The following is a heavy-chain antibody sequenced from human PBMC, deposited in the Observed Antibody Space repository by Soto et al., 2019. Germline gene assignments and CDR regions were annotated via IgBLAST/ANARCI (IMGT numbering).Heavy chain of an antibody. D-gene: IGHD3-3*01. V-gene: IGHV1-2*02. CDR3: ASGGGVGVAGSAAFDM. Sequence: QLHLVQSGAVVKKPGASVTVSCSASGYPVTAYYMHWVRQAPGRGLEWMGGINPATGAANYTQSFQGRVTMARDTSTSTVCIELGGLTCEETAVFYCASGGGVGVAGSAAFDMWGQGTLVTVSS. CDR2: INPATGAA. J-gene: IGHJ3*02. CDR1: GYPVTAYY.